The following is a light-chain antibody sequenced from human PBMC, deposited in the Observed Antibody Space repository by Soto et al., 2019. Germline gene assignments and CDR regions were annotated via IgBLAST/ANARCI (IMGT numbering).Light chain of an antibody. V-gene: IGKV1-27*01. CDR1: QDINNY. Sequence: DIQMTQSPSSLSASVGDRVTITCRASQDINNYLAWYQQKPGKPPKLLIYAASTLQSGVPTRFSGGGSRTDFTLTINSLQPEDVATYYCQRYNNGHPVTFGPGTKV. CDR2: AAS. CDR3: QRYNNGHPVT. J-gene: IGKJ3*01.